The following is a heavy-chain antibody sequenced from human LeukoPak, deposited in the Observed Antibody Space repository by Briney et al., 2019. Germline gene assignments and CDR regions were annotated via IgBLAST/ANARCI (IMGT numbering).Heavy chain of an antibody. Sequence: GGSLRLSCAASGFTFSSYAMHWVRQAPGKGLEWVAVISYDGSNKYYADSVKGRFTISRDNSKNTLYLQMNSLRAEDTAVYYCAREGALVVPAAIFPRVHYYFDYWGQGTLVTVSS. CDR2: ISYDGSNK. CDR3: AREGALVVPAAIFPRVHYYFDY. V-gene: IGHV3-30-3*01. CDR1: GFTFSSYA. J-gene: IGHJ4*02. D-gene: IGHD2-2*02.